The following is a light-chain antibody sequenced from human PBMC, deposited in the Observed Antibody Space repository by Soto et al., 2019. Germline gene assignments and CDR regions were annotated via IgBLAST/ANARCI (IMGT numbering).Light chain of an antibody. CDR2: DAS. V-gene: IGKV3-11*01. J-gene: IGKJ2*01. CDR1: QSVSSY. Sequence: EIVLTQSPATLSLSPGERATLSCRASQSVSSYLAWYQQKPGQAPRLLIYDASNMATGIPARFSGSGSVTDFTLTICSLEPEYFPLYYCQQRSNWPPYTFGQGTKLEIK. CDR3: QQRSNWPPYT.